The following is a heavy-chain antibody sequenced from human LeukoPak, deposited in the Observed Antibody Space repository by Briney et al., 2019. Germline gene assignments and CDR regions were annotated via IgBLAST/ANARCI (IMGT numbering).Heavy chain of an antibody. CDR3: ARDGAFYSSGWYWFDP. Sequence: ASVRVSCKAAGHSFTSYCMNGVRQAPGQWLELMGISNPSGGSTSYAQKFQGRVTMTRDTSTSTVYMELSSLRSEDTAVYYCARDGAFYSSGWYWFDPWGQGTLVTVSS. CDR2: SNPSGGST. J-gene: IGHJ5*02. D-gene: IGHD6-19*01. CDR1: GHSFTSYC. V-gene: IGHV1-46*01.